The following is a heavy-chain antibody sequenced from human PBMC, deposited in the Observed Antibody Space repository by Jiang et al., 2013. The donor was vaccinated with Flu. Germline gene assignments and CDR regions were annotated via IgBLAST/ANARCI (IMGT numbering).Heavy chain of an antibody. J-gene: IGHJ4*02. CDR1: GDSISSYY. CDR2: IYYSGST. V-gene: IGHV4-59*01. D-gene: IGHD2-2*02. Sequence: GPGLVKPSETLSLTCTVSGDSISSYYWSWIRQPPGKGLEWIGYIYYSGSTNYNPSLKSRVTISVDTSKNQFSLKLSSVTAADTAVYYCARVGPIKYPFDYWGQGTLVTVSS. CDR3: ARVGPIKYPFDY.